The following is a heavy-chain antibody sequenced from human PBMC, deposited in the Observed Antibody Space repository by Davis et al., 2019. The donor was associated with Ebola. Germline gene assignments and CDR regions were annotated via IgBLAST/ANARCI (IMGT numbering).Heavy chain of an antibody. CDR3: ARADYDFWSGYYGY. D-gene: IGHD3-3*01. J-gene: IGHJ4*02. Sequence: GESLKTSCAASGFTFSSYWTSWVRQAPGKGLEWVANIKQDGSEKYYVDSVKGRFTISRDNAKNSLYLQMNSLRAEDTAVYYCARADYDFWSGYYGYWGQGTLVTVSS. V-gene: IGHV3-7*04. CDR1: GFTFSSYW. CDR2: IKQDGSEK.